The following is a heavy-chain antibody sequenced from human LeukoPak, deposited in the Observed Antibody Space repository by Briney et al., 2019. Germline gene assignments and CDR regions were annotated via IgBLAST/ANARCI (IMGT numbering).Heavy chain of an antibody. CDR3: ARHGGSYYDFWSGYPGDYYYYMDV. J-gene: IGHJ6*03. CDR2: VYYSGST. CDR1: GGSISAYY. D-gene: IGHD3-3*01. Sequence: SETLSLTCTVSGGSISAYYWTWIRQTPGKGLEWIGYVYYSGSTDYNPSLKSRVSISVDTAKNQFFLRLTSVTAADTAVYYCARHGGSYYDFWSGYPGDYYYYMDVWGKGTTVTVSS. V-gene: IGHV4-59*01.